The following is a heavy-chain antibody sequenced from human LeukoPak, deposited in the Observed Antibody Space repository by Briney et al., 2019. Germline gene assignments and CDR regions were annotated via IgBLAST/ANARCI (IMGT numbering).Heavy chain of an antibody. V-gene: IGHV4-59*01. D-gene: IGHD1-26*01. CDR1: GGSISSYY. J-gene: IGHJ3*02. CDR3: ARVLLYGNAFDI. Sequence: PSETLSLSCTVSGGSISSYYWSWIRQSPGHGLEWIGYIYYSGSTNYNPSLKSRVTISVDTSKNQFSLKLSSVTAADTAVYYCARVLLYGNAFDIWGQGTMVTVSS. CDR2: IYYSGST.